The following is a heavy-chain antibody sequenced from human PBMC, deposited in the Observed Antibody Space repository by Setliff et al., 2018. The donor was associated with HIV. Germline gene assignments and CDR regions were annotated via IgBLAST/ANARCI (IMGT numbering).Heavy chain of an antibody. J-gene: IGHJ4*02. CDR2: ISPDGSVI. CDR3: VRGIAGASVFNY. Sequence: GGSLRLSCAASGFTFGSQWMHWVRQAPGKGLVWVSRISPDGSVINYAGSVKGRFTISRDNAKNTLYLQMNGLRAEDTAVYYCVRGIAGASVFNYWGQGTQVTVSS. D-gene: IGHD1-26*01. CDR1: GFTFGSQW. V-gene: IGHV3-74*01.